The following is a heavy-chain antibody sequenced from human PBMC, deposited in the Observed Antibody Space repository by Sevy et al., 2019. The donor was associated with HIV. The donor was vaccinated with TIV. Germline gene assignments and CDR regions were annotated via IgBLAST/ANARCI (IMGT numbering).Heavy chain of an antibody. D-gene: IGHD4-17*01. CDR1: GCTFTDYY. V-gene: IGHV1-2*02. J-gene: IGHJ6*04. CDR2: INPNDGVT. CDR3: ARLTTKPTSDLYGMDV. Sequence: ASVKVSCKASGCTFTDYYIHWVRQAPGQGLEWMAWINPNDGVTNYAQRLQGGLIVTRETSLHTAYMELRGRTYDDTAIYYCARLTTKPTSDLYGMDVWGKGTRVTVSS.